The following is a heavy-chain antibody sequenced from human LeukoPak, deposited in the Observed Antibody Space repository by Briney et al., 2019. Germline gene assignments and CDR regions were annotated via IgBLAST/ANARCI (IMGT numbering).Heavy chain of an antibody. CDR1: GGSISSGDYY. CDR3: ARSGGYASPFDY. V-gene: IGHV4-61*08. D-gene: IGHD3-22*01. CDR2: IYSSGST. Sequence: SETLSLTCTVSGGSISSGDYYWSWIRQPPGKGLEWIGYIYSSGSTNYNPSLKSRVTISVDTSKKQFSLKLTSVTAADTAVYYCARSGGYASPFDYWGQGTLVTVSS. J-gene: IGHJ4*02.